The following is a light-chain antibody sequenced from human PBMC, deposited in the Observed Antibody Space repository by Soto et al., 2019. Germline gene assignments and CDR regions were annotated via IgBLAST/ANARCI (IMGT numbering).Light chain of an antibody. CDR3: QQYGRPPYT. Sequence: DILLTQSPGTLSLSPGERAALSCRASQTFSSTYLAWYQQKPGQAPRLLIYAASNRATGIPDRFSGSGSGTDFTLTISRLESEDFAVYYCQQYGRPPYTFGQGTKLEIK. V-gene: IGKV3-20*01. J-gene: IGKJ2*01. CDR1: QTFSSTY. CDR2: AAS.